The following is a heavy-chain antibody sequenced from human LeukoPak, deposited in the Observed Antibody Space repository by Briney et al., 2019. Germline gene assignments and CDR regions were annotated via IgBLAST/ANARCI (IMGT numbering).Heavy chain of an antibody. Sequence: SETLSLTCAVYGGSFSGYYWSWIRQPPGKGLEWIGEINHSGSTNYNPSLKRRVTISVDTSKNQFSLKQSSVTAADTAVYYCARVTYGGNLYYFDYWGQGTLVTVSS. D-gene: IGHD4-23*01. CDR1: GGSFSGYY. J-gene: IGHJ4*02. CDR3: ARVTYGGNLYYFDY. V-gene: IGHV4-34*01. CDR2: INHSGST.